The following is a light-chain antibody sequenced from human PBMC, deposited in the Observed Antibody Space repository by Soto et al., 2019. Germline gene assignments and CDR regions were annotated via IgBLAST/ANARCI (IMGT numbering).Light chain of an antibody. Sequence: EIVLTQPPGTLSLSPGETAALSCRASQSVSSRYLAWYQQKSGQSPRLLIYGASSRATGIPDRFSGSGSGTDSTVTRSRMEPEDFAVDYCQRYGSALACGQETKVDIK. CDR1: QSVSSRY. CDR3: QRYGSALA. CDR2: GAS. V-gene: IGKV3-20*01. J-gene: IGKJ1*01.